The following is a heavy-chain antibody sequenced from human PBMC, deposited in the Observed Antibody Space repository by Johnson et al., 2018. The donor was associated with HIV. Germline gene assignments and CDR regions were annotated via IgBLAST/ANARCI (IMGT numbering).Heavy chain of an antibody. J-gene: IGHJ3*02. Sequence: EVQLVESGGGVVRPGGSLRLSCVASGFTFDDYGMSWVRQAPGKGLEWVSGINWNGGSTGYADSVKGRFTISRDNAKNSLYLQMNSLRAEDTAVYYCARKKATVFSTTSTNYAFDIWGQGTMVTVSS. CDR3: ARKKATVFSTTSTNYAFDI. D-gene: IGHD1-1*01. V-gene: IGHV3-20*04. CDR1: GFTFDDYG. CDR2: INWNGGST.